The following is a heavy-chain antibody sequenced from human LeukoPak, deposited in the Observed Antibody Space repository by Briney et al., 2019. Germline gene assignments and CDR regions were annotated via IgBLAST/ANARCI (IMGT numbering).Heavy chain of an antibody. V-gene: IGHV3-21*01. CDR2: IISSSTYI. Sequence: GGSLRLSCAASAFTSSSYSMNWVRPAPGKGLEWVSSIISSSTYIYYADSVKGRFTISRVNAKNSLYLQMNSLRAEDTAVYYCARGLGEASGYSYGADLDYWGQGTLVTVSS. CDR1: AFTSSSYS. D-gene: IGHD5-18*01. CDR3: ARGLGEASGYSYGADLDY. J-gene: IGHJ4*02.